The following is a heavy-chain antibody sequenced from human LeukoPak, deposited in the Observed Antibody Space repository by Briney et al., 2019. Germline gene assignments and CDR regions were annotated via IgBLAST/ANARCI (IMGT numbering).Heavy chain of an antibody. Sequence: EASVKVSCMASGYTFTGYYMHWVRQAPGQGLEWMGWINPNSGGTNYAQKFQGRVTMTRDASISTAYMELSRLRSDDTAVYYCARDFLGYCSSTSCYENDYWGQGTLVTVSS. V-gene: IGHV1-2*02. J-gene: IGHJ4*02. CDR1: GYTFTGYY. CDR3: ARDFLGYCSSTSCYENDY. CDR2: INPNSGGT. D-gene: IGHD2-2*01.